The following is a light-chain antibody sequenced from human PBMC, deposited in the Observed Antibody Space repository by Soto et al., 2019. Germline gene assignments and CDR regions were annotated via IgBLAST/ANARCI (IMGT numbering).Light chain of an antibody. J-gene: IGLJ1*01. CDR1: SSDVGGYNY. CDR3: CSYAGSYSLV. CDR2: DVS. Sequence: QSALTQPRSVSGSPGHSVTISCTGTSSDVGGYNYVSWYQQHPGKAPKLMIYDVSKRPSGVPDRFSGSKSGNTASLTISGLQAEDEADYYCCSYAGSYSLVFGTGTKLTVL. V-gene: IGLV2-11*01.